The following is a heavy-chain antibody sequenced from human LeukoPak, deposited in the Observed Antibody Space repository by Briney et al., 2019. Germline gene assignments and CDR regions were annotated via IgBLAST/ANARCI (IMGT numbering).Heavy chain of an antibody. CDR3: ARDTCSGGSCYWFDP. D-gene: IGHD2-15*01. CDR1: GYTFTSYY. V-gene: IGHV1-46*01. Sequence: ASVKVSCKASGYTFTSYYMHWVRQAPGQGLGWMGMINPSGGATSEAQTFQGRVNMTRDTYTRTVYMELNSLRSEDTAVYYCARDTCSGGSCYWFDPCGQGTLVTVSS. CDR2: INPSGGAT. J-gene: IGHJ5*02.